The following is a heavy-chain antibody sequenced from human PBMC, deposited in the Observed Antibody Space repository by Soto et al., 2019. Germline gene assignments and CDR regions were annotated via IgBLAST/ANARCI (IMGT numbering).Heavy chain of an antibody. J-gene: IGHJ4*02. CDR1: GYTFTGYY. D-gene: IGHD2-15*01. CDR3: ARVTWYCSGGSCYRDYFDY. Sequence: QVPLVQSGAEVKKPGASVKVSCKASGYTFTGYYMHWVRQAPGQGLEWMGWINPNSGGTNHAQKFQGRVTMTRDTAISSSYMEMSRLRSDDTAVYYCARVTWYCSGGSCYRDYFDYWGQGTLVTVSS. V-gene: IGHV1-2*02. CDR2: INPNSGGT.